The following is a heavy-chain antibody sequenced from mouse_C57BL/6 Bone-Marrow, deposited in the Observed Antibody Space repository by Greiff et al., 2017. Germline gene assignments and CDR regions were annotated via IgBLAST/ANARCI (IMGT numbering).Heavy chain of an antibody. D-gene: IGHD1-1*01. J-gene: IGHJ1*03. CDR1: GYAFSSYW. Sequence: VQLQQSGAELVKPGASVKISCKASGYAFSSYWMNWVKQRPGKGLEWIGQIYPGDGDTNYNGKFKGKATLTADKASSTAYMQLSSLTSEDSAVYCCARRHYYCSSYGYWYFDVWGTGTTVTVSS. CDR2: IYPGDGDT. V-gene: IGHV1-80*01. CDR3: ARRHYYCSSYGYWYFDV.